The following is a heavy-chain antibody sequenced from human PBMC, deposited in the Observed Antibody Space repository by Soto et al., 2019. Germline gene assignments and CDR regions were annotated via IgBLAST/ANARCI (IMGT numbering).Heavy chain of an antibody. Sequence: QVQLVQSGAEVKKPGASVKVSCKASGYTFNSYGISWVRQAPGQGLEWMGWTSAYNGNTKYAQKVQGRVTMTTDTSTSTAYMELRSLRSDDTAVYYCARDPALGGPFDYWGQGTLVTVSS. CDR2: TSAYNGNT. V-gene: IGHV1-18*01. CDR1: GYTFNSYG. J-gene: IGHJ4*02. D-gene: IGHD3-16*01. CDR3: ARDPALGGPFDY.